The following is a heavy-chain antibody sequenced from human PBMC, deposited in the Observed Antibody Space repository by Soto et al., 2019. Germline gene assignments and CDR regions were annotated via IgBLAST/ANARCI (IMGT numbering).Heavy chain of an antibody. J-gene: IGHJ6*02. V-gene: IGHV4-39*01. CDR1: GGSISSSGHY. Sequence: QLQLQESGPGLVKPSETLSLTCTVSGGSISSSGHYWGWVRQPPGKGLEWIGTIHYSGDAYYNPSLKSRVSISVDTSKSQFSPKLNSVTAADTALYYCSRHYCSGGSCYYYGMDVWGQGTTVTVSS. D-gene: IGHD2-15*01. CDR3: SRHYCSGGSCYYYGMDV. CDR2: IHYSGDA.